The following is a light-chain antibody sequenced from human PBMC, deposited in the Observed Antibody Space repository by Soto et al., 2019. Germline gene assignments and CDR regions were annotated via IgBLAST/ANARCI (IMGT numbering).Light chain of an antibody. Sequence: EMVMTQSPATLSVSPGEGATLSCRASQSVSSNLAWYQQKPGQAPRLLIYGASTRATGIPARFSGSESGTEFTLTISSLQSEDFAVYYCQQYNNWPPWTFGQGTKVDIK. CDR1: QSVSSN. J-gene: IGKJ1*01. V-gene: IGKV3-15*01. CDR3: QQYNNWPPWT. CDR2: GAS.